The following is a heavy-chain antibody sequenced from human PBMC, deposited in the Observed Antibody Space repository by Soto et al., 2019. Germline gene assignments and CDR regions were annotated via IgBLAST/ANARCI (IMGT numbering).Heavy chain of an antibody. CDR1: GGSISSSDYY. CDR3: ASSKERWSIDY. D-gene: IGHD1-26*01. CDR2: IYYSGNT. V-gene: IGHV4-61*05. J-gene: IGHJ4*02. Sequence: SETLSLTCTVSGGSISSSDYYWGWIRQPPGKGLEWIGYIYYSGNTNYNPSLKSRVTISVDTSKNQFSLKLSSVTAADTAVYYCASSKERWSIDYWGQGTLVTVSS.